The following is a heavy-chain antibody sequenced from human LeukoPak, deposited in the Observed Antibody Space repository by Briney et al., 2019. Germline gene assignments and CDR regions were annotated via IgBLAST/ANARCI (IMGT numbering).Heavy chain of an antibody. Sequence: SETLSLTCTVSGGSISSYYWSWIRQPPGKGLEWIGYIYHSGSTNYNPSLKSRVTISADTSKNQFSLKVSSVTAADTAVYYCARARYYYDSSGIFDYWGQGTLVTVSS. CDR3: ARARYYYDSSGIFDY. J-gene: IGHJ4*02. V-gene: IGHV4-59*01. CDR2: IYHSGST. CDR1: GGSISSYY. D-gene: IGHD3-22*01.